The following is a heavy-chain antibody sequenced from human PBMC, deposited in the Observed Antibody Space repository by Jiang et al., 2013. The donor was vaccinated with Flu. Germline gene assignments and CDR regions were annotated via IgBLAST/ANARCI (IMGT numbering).Heavy chain of an antibody. CDR1: GGSISSYY. Sequence: LLKPSETLSLTCTVSGGSISSYYWSWIRQPPGKGLEWIGYIYYSGSTNYNPSLKSRVTISVDTSKNQFSLKLSSVTAADTAVYYCARSATQFLTGYYLDYYYYGMDVWGKGTTVTVSS. D-gene: IGHD3-9*01. CDR3: ARSATQFLTGYYLDYYYYGMDV. CDR2: IYYSGST. V-gene: IGHV4-59*01. J-gene: IGHJ6*04.